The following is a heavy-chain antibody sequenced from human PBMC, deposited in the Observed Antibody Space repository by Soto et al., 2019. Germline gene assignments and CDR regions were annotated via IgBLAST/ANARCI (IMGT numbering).Heavy chain of an antibody. CDR2: IKQDGSEK. J-gene: IGHJ4*02. Sequence: EVQLVESGGGLVQPGGSLRLSCAASGFTFTRYWMSWVRQAPGKGLEWVANIKQDGSEKNYVDSVKGRFTISRDNAKNSLYLQMNSLRAEDTAVYYCARAGYCTSTSCYGPFDYWGQGTLVTVSS. CDR3: ARAGYCTSTSCYGPFDY. CDR1: GFTFTRYW. D-gene: IGHD2-2*01. V-gene: IGHV3-7*04.